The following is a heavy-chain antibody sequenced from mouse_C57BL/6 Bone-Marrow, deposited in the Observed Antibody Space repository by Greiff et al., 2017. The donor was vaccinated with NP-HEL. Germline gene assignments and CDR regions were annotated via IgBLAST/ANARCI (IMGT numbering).Heavy chain of an antibody. CDR1: GYTFTDYE. CDR3: PGPNWEGAWFAY. CDR2: IDPETGGT. Sequence: QVQLQQSGAELVRPGASVTLSCKASGYTFTDYEMHWVKQTPVHGLEWIGAIDPETGGTAYNQKFKGKAILTADKSSSTAYMELRSLTSEDSAVYYCPGPNWEGAWFAYWGQGTLVTVSA. V-gene: IGHV1-15*01. D-gene: IGHD4-1*01. J-gene: IGHJ3*01.